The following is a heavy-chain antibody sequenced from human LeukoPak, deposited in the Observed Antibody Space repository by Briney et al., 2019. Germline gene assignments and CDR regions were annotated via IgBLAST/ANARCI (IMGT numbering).Heavy chain of an antibody. CDR1: GGTFSSYA. Sequence: ASVKVSCKASGGTFSSYAISWVRQAPGQGLEWMGRIIPIFGTANCAQKSQGRVTITTDESTSTAYMELSSLRPEDTAVYYCARGVYCGGDCYLYFDYWGQGTLVTVSS. CDR2: IIPIFGTA. J-gene: IGHJ4*02. V-gene: IGHV1-69*05. D-gene: IGHD2-21*02. CDR3: ARGVYCGGDCYLYFDY.